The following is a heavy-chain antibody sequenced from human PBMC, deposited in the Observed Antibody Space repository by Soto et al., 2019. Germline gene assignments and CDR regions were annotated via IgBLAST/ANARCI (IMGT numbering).Heavy chain of an antibody. V-gene: IGHV1-69*10. CDR2: SIPALGKT. Sequence: WASVKVSFKTSGDNFKKIVFTWVRQAPGQGLEWMGGSIPALGKTHYIEKFQGRVTITVDAATRTAYMEVRGLTSEDTAIYYCARCPIRPYAMDAWGQGTTVTVSS. CDR1: GDNFKKIV. D-gene: IGHD3-10*01. CDR3: ARCPIRPYAMDA. J-gene: IGHJ6*02.